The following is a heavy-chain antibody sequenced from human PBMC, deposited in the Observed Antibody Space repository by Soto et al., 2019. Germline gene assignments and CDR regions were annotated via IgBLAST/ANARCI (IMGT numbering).Heavy chain of an antibody. CDR1: GYTLTSYG. CDR3: AGDPLLYSSSTGGDAFDI. V-gene: IGHV1-18*01. D-gene: IGHD6-6*01. J-gene: IGHJ3*02. CDR2: ISAYNGNT. Sequence: GASVKVSCKASGYTLTSYGISWVRQAPGQGLEWMGWISAYNGNTNYAQKHQGRVTITTDTSTSTANMELRSLRSDDTAVNYYAGDPLLYSSSTGGDAFDIWGQGTMVTVSS.